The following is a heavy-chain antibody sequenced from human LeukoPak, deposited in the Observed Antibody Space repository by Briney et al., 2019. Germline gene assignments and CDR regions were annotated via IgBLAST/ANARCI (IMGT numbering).Heavy chain of an antibody. V-gene: IGHV4-61*02. CDR2: IYTSGST. CDR1: GGSISSGSYY. D-gene: IGHD6-13*01. J-gene: IGHJ4*02. CDR3: ASIPASWYDVYYFDY. Sequence: SETLSLTCTVSGGSISSGSYYWSWIRQPAGKGLEWIGRIYTSGSTNYNPSLKSRVTISVDTSKNQFSLKLSSVTAADTAVYYCASIPASWYDVYYFDYWGQGTLVTVSS.